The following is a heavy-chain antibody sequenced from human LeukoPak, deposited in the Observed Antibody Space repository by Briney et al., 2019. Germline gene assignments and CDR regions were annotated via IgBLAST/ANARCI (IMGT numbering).Heavy chain of an antibody. CDR3: ARDSGIAARPGAFDI. Sequence: LGASVKVSCKASGYTFTSYGISWVRQAPGQGLEWMGWTSNYNANTKYAQKFQGRVTMTTDTSTSTAYIELRSLRSDDTAVYYCARDSGIAARPGAFDIWGQGTVVTVSS. D-gene: IGHD6-6*01. CDR1: GYTFTSYG. J-gene: IGHJ3*02. V-gene: IGHV1-18*01. CDR2: TSNYNANT.